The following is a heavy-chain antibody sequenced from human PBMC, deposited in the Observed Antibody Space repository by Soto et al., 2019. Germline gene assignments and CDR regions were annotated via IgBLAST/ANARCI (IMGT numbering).Heavy chain of an antibody. CDR2: IKQDGSDK. CDR1: GFTFSDYW. D-gene: IGHD3-16*02. CDR3: ARDGVITFGGVIVLDY. V-gene: IGHV3-7*01. Sequence: EVQLVESGGGLVQPGGSLRLSCAASGFTFSDYWMSWVRQAPGKGLEWVANIKQDGSDKYYADSVNGRFTISRDNAKNSLHLQMNSLRDEDSAVYYCARDGVITFGGVIVLDYWCQGTLVTVSS. J-gene: IGHJ4*02.